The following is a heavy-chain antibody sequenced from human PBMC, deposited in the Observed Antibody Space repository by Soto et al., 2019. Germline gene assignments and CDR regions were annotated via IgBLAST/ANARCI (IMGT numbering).Heavy chain of an antibody. Sequence: HPGGSLRLSCAASGFTFSSYAMHWVRQAPGKGLEWVAVISHDGSNKYYADSVKGRFTISRDNSKNTLYLQMNSLRAEDTAVYYCARDSITIFGVVTLPYYYGMDVWGQGTTVTVSS. CDR3: ARDSITIFGVVTLPYYYGMDV. CDR1: GFTFSSYA. J-gene: IGHJ6*02. CDR2: ISHDGSNK. V-gene: IGHV3-30-3*01. D-gene: IGHD3-3*01.